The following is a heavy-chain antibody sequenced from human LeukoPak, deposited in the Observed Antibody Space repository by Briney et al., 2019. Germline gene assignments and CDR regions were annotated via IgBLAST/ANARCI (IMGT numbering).Heavy chain of an antibody. J-gene: IGHJ4*02. Sequence: SETLSLTCTVSGGSISSYYWSWIRQPPGKGLEWIGYIYYSGSTNYNPSLKSRVTISVDTSKNQFSLKLSSVTAADTAVYYCAGIAVACLDHWGQGTLVTVSS. D-gene: IGHD6-19*01. CDR3: AGIAVACLDH. CDR2: IYYSGST. V-gene: IGHV4-59*01. CDR1: GGSISSYY.